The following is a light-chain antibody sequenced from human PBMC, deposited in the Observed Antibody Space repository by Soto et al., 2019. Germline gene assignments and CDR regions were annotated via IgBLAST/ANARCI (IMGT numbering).Light chain of an antibody. V-gene: IGLV2-23*01. Sequence: QSALTQPASVSGSPGQSITISCTGTSSDVGSYNLVSWYQQHPGNAPKLMIYEGTKRPSGIYNRFSGSKSGNTASLTISGLQAEDEADYYCCSYAGLSAWVFGGGTKLTVL. CDR3: CSYAGLSAWV. CDR2: EGT. CDR1: SSDVGSYNL. J-gene: IGLJ3*02.